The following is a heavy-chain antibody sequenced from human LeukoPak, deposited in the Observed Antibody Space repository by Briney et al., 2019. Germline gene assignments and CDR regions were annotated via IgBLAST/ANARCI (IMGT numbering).Heavy chain of an antibody. CDR2: IKQDGNEK. D-gene: IGHD1-26*01. J-gene: IGHJ5*01. CDR3: AKEGADPILTYDS. Sequence: GGSLRLSCAASGFTFSSYWMNWVRQAPGKGLEWVANIKQDGNEKYYVDSVKGRFSISRDNAKNSLYLQMDSLRAEDTAVYYCAKEGADPILTYDSWGQGALVTVSS. CDR1: GFTFSSYW. V-gene: IGHV3-7*01.